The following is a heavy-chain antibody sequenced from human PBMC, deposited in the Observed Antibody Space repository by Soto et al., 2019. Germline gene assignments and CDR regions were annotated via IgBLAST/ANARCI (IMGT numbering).Heavy chain of an antibody. V-gene: IGHV3-21*01. CDR1: VFTFSSYS. Sequence: GGSLRLSCASSVFTFSSYSMNWVRHSPGKWLEWVSSISSSSSYIYYADSVKGRFTISRDNAKNSLYLQMNSLRAEDTAVYYCARDRRRPNIVATIRKTYYYYGMEVWGQGTTVIVSS. D-gene: IGHD5-12*01. J-gene: IGHJ6*01. CDR3: ARDRRRPNIVATIRKTYYYYGMEV. CDR2: ISSSSSYI.